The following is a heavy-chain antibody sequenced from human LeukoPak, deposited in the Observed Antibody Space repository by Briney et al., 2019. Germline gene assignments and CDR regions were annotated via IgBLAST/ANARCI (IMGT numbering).Heavy chain of an antibody. D-gene: IGHD2-2*01. CDR2: ISAYNGNT. V-gene: IGHV1-18*01. CDR1: GYTFTSYG. Sequence: GASVKVSCKASGYTFTSYGISWVRQAPGQGLEWMGWISAYNGNTNYAQKLQGRVTMTTDTSTSTANMELRSLRSDDTAVYYCARDDEYQLPSRVWGQGTLVTVSS. J-gene: IGHJ4*02. CDR3: ARDDEYQLPSRV.